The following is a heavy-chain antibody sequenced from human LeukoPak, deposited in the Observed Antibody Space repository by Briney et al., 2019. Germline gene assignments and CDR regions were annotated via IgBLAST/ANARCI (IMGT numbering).Heavy chain of an antibody. Sequence: SESLSLTCTVSGGSISSSSYYWGWIRQPPGKGLEWIGSIYYSGSTYYNPSLKSRVTISVDTSKNQFSLKLSSVTAADTAVYYRAVGAPHGARGPRPFDPWGQGTLVTVSS. CDR3: AVGAPHGARGPRPFDP. CDR1: GGSISSSSYY. J-gene: IGHJ5*02. D-gene: IGHD1-26*01. CDR2: IYYSGST. V-gene: IGHV4-39*01.